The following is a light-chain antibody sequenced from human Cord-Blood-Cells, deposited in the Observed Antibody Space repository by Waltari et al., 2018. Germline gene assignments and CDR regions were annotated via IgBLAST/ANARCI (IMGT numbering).Light chain of an antibody. Sequence: DIVLTQSPATLSLSPGERATLSCRASQSVSSYLALYQQKPGQAPRLLIYDASTRATGIPARFSGSGSGTDFTLTISSLEPEDFAVYYCQQRSNWPTFGQGTKLEIK. J-gene: IGKJ2*01. V-gene: IGKV3-11*01. CDR1: QSVSSY. CDR3: QQRSNWPT. CDR2: DAS.